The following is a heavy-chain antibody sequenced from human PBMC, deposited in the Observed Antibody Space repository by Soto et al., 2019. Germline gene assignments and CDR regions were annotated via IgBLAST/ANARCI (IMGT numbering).Heavy chain of an antibody. CDR2: IDPSDSYT. J-gene: IGHJ6*02. D-gene: IGHD6-6*01. CDR3: ASHKLSGTIAYGSSSRYLSHGMDV. V-gene: IGHV5-10-1*01. Sequence: GASLKISCKGCGYSCTIYWISWVRQMPGKGLEWMGRIDPSDSYTSYSPTFQGNVFISVDKCISTAYLQWSSLKASDTAMFYCASHKLSGTIAYGSSSRYLSHGMDVWGQGTTVTVSS. CDR1: GYSCTIYW.